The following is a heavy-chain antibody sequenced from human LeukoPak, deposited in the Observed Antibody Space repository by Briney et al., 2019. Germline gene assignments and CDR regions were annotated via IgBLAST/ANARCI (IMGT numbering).Heavy chain of an antibody. CDR1: GFTLSSYW. Sequence: GGSLRLSCVASGFTLSSYWMTWVRQAPGKGLEWVANMKPDGSEKYFVDSVRGRFTISRDNVMNSLYLHMNSLRDDDTAVYYCVRGSSGTAVRGVSWAWFDPWGQGTLVTVPS. CDR2: MKPDGSEK. V-gene: IGHV3-7*05. J-gene: IGHJ5*02. D-gene: IGHD3-10*01. CDR3: VRGSSGTAVRGVSWAWFDP.